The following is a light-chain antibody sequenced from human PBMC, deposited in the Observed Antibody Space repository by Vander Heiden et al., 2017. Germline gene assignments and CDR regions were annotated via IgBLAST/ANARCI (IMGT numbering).Light chain of an antibody. Sequence: DIQLTQSPSFLSASVGDRVTITCRASQGISSSLAWYQQKPGKAPKLLIYAASNLQSGVPSRFSGRTSGTEFTLTISSLQPEDYATYYCQRLNEYPLTFGGGTKVEIK. V-gene: IGKV1-9*01. CDR2: AAS. CDR3: QRLNEYPLT. CDR1: QGISSS. J-gene: IGKJ4*01.